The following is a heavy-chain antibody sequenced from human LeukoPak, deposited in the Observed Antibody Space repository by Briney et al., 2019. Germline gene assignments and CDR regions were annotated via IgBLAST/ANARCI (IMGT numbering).Heavy chain of an antibody. J-gene: IGHJ4*02. CDR3: ARTVGGEFDY. V-gene: IGHV3-30*03. CDR1: GFTFSSYG. Sequence: GGSLRLSCAASGFTFSSYGMHWVRQAPGKGLEWVAVISYDGSNKYYADSVKGRFTISRDNSKNTLYLQMNSLRAEDTAVYYCARTVGGEFDYWGQGTLVTVSS. CDR2: ISYDGSNK. D-gene: IGHD4-23*01.